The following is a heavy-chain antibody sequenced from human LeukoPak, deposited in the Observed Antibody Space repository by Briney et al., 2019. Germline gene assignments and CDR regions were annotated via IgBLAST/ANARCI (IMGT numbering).Heavy chain of an antibody. CDR3: ARGVDYYGV. Sequence: SETLSLTCTVSGASIARNQYYWGWIRQSPGKGLEWIGSLYYDGTTFYNPSFKSRVTISVDTSKDHFSLNLTSVTAADTAHYYCARGVDYYGVWGQGTLVTVSS. CDR1: GASIARNQYY. CDR2: LYYDGTT. D-gene: IGHD3-10*01. J-gene: IGHJ4*02. V-gene: IGHV4-39*02.